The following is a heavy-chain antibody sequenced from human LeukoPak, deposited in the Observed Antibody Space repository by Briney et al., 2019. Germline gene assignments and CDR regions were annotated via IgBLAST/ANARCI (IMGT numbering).Heavy chain of an antibody. J-gene: IGHJ5*02. CDR3: ARQGSSSWYYGASKRYNWFDP. CDR1: GGSISSSSYY. D-gene: IGHD6-13*01. Sequence: SETLSLTCTVSGGSISSSSYYWGWTRQPPGKGLEWIGCIYYSGSTYYNPSLKSRVTISVDTSKNQFSLKLSSVTAADTAVYYCARQGSSSWYYGASKRYNWFDPWGQGTLVTVSS. CDR2: IYYSGST. V-gene: IGHV4-39*01.